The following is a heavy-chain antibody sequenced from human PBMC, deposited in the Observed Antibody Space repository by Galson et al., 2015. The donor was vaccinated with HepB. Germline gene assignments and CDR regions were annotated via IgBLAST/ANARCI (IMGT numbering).Heavy chain of an antibody. J-gene: IGHJ6*03. V-gene: IGHV3-23*01. CDR1: GFTFSSYA. CDR3: AKCLLSYYYYMDV. CDR2: ISGSGGST. Sequence: SLRLSCAASGFTFSSYAMSWVRQAPGKGLEWVSAISGSGGSTYYADSVKGQFTISRDNSKNTLYLQMNSLRAEDTAVYYCAKCLLSYYYYMDVWGKGTTVTVSS.